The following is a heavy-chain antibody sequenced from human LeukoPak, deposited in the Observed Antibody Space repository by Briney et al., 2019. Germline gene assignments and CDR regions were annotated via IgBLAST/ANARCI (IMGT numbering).Heavy chain of an antibody. J-gene: IGHJ4*02. D-gene: IGHD3-22*01. CDR3: ARSWDYDKTFDY. CDR2: INHSGST. CDR1: GGSFSGYY. V-gene: IGHV4-34*01. Sequence: KPSETLSLTCAVYGGSFSGYYWSWIRQPPGKGLEWIGEINHSGSTNYNPSLKSRVTISVDTSKNQFSLKLSSVTAADTAVYYCARSWDYDKTFDYWGQGTLVTVSS.